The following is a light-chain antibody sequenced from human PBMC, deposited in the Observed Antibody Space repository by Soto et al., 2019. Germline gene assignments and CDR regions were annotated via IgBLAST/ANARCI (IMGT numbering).Light chain of an antibody. CDR3: TSWTTSTTMI. J-gene: IGLJ2*01. CDR1: SSDIGAYNF. V-gene: IGLV2-14*03. CDR2: DVN. Sequence: QSVLTQPASVSGSPGQSITISCTGTSSDIGAYNFVSWYQQHPGKAPKLMLYDVNIRPSGVSKRFSGSKSGNTASLTISGLQAEDEADYHCTSWTTSTTMIFGGGTKLTVL.